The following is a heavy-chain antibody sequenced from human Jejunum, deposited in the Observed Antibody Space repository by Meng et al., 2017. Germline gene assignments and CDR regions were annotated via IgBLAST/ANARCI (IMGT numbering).Heavy chain of an antibody. CDR3: ARANVPRPYDS. V-gene: IGHV7-4-1*02. D-gene: IGHD6-6*01. CDR1: GYTFINYG. Sequence: QVQLVQSGSEVKKPGASVKVSCKASGYTFINYGIVWVRQAPGQGLEWMGWINTNTGNPTYAQGFTGRFVFSLDTSVSTAYLQISNLKAEDTAVYYCARANVPRPYDSWGQGTLVTVSS. J-gene: IGHJ4*02. CDR2: INTNTGNP.